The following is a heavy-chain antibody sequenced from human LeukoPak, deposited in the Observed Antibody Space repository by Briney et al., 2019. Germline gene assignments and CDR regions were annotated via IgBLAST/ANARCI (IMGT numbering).Heavy chain of an antibody. J-gene: IGHJ4*02. D-gene: IGHD5-18*01. CDR1: GFTFSSYG. V-gene: IGHV3-33*01. CDR3: AREVDTAMAIDY. Sequence: GRSLSLSCAASGFTFSSYGMHWVRQAPGKGLEWVAVIWYDGSNKYYADSVKGRFTISRDNSKNTLYLQMNSLRAEDTAVYYCAREVDTAMAIDYWGQGTLVAVSS. CDR2: IWYDGSNK.